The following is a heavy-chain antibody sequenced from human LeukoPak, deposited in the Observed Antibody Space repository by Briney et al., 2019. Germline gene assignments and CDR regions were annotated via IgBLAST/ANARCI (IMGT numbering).Heavy chain of an antibody. Sequence: SETLSLTCAVYGGSFGAYYWTWIRQPPGKGLEWIGEINHSGSSNYNSSLRSRVTISVDTSYKQFSLRLSSVTAADTAVYYCAPRGDIEHSYVYGKWFDPWGQGTRVTVSS. CDR3: APRGDIEHSYVYGKWFDP. CDR1: GGSFGAYY. D-gene: IGHD5-18*01. CDR2: INHSGSS. V-gene: IGHV4-34*01. J-gene: IGHJ5*02.